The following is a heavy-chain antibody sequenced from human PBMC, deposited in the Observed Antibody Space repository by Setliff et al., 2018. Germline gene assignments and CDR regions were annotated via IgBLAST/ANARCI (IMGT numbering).Heavy chain of an antibody. CDR2: IRHDGTNE. Sequence: TGGSLRLSCAASGFTPGMYGVHWVRQAPGKGLEWLAYIRHDGTNENYADSVKGRFTISRDNSRNTLFLQMDSLRTEDTAVYYCARDGLGAFSLRSMDVWGKGTTVTAPQ. CDR1: GFTPGMYG. V-gene: IGHV3-30*02. J-gene: IGHJ6*04. D-gene: IGHD3-3*02. CDR3: ARDGLGAFSLRSMDV.